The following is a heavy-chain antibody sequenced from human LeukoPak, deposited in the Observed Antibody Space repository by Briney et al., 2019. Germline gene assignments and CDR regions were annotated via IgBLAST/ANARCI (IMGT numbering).Heavy chain of an antibody. J-gene: IGHJ4*02. V-gene: IGHV3-23*01. CDR3: TTNPDPD. CDR2: ISATADST. D-gene: IGHD1-14*01. Sequence: PGGSLRLSCAASGFSFTNEAITWVRQAPGKGLEWVATISATADSTYYADSVKGRFTLSRDNSKNTLCLEMNSLKTEDTAVYYCTTNPDPDWGQGTLVTVSS. CDR1: GFSFTNEA.